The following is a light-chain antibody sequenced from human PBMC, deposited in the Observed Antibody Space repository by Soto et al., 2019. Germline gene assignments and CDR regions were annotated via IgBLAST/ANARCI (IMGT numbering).Light chain of an antibody. Sequence: EILLTQSPGTLSLSPGERATLSCRASQSVRNSYLAWYQQKPGQAPRLLIYGASGRATGIPDRFSGSGSGTDFTLPISRLEPEDFAVYYYHQYGSSPYTFGQGPKLEI. J-gene: IGKJ2*01. CDR3: HQYGSSPYT. V-gene: IGKV3-20*01. CDR2: GAS. CDR1: QSVRNSY.